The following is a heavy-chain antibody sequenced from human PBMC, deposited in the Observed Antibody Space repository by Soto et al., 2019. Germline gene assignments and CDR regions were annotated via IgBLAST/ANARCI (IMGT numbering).Heavy chain of an antibody. Sequence: EVQLVESGGGLLQPGGPLRLSCAPSGLTFSNYWMNWVRKAPGKGLVWVSRINSDGSTTNYADSVKGRFTISRDNAKNTLYLQMNSLRADDTAVYYCARIDFWSGMDVWGQGTTVTVSS. D-gene: IGHD3-3*01. CDR3: ARIDFWSGMDV. V-gene: IGHV3-74*01. J-gene: IGHJ6*02. CDR2: INSDGSTT. CDR1: GLTFSNYW.